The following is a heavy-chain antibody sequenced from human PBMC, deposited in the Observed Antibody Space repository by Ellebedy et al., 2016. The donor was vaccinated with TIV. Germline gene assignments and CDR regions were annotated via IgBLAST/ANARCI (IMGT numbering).Heavy chain of an antibody. CDR1: GYSISSGYY. V-gene: IGHV4-38-2*02. Sequence: MPSETLSLTCTVSGYSISSGYYWGWIRQPPGKGLEWIGSIYPSGSTYYNPSLKSRVTISVDTSKNQFSLKLSAVTAADTAVYYCARGQLVVGYWGQGTLVTVSS. CDR3: ARGQLVVGY. CDR2: IYPSGST. J-gene: IGHJ4*02. D-gene: IGHD6-13*01.